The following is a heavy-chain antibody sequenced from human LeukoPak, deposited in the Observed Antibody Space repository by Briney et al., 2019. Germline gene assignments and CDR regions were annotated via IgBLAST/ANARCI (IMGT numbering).Heavy chain of an antibody. D-gene: IGHD3-10*01. CDR1: GYSFTSYW. CDR3: ARMTMVRGVTYYYGMDV. V-gene: IGHV5-10-1*01. Sequence: GESLKISCKGSGYSFTSYWISWVRQMPGKGLEWMGRTDPSDSYTNYSPSFQGHVTISADKSISTAYLQWSSLKASDTAMYYCARMTMVRGVTYYYGMDVWGKGTTVTVSS. CDR2: TDPSDSYT. J-gene: IGHJ6*04.